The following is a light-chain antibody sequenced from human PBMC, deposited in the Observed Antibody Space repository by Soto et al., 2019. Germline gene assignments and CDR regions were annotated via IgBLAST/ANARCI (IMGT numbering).Light chain of an antibody. CDR3: QKTYSTPFT. CDR1: RTISNY. Sequence: DILMTQSPSSLCASVGDRVTMTCRASRTISNYLNWYQEKPGKAPKLLIYDASNLQSGVPSRFSGSGSGTKFTLTISNLQPEDFATYYCQKTYSTPFTFGPGTNVDI. J-gene: IGKJ3*01. V-gene: IGKV1-39*01. CDR2: DAS.